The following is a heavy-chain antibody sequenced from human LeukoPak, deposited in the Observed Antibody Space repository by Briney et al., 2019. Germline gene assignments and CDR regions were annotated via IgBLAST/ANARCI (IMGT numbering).Heavy chain of an antibody. J-gene: IGHJ4*02. V-gene: IGHV3-30*03. CDR1: GFTFRSYG. CDR2: ISSDGRNE. Sequence: GGSLGLSCVASGFTFRSYGIHWVRQAPGKGLEWVALISSDGRNEYYVDSVKGRFTISRDNAKNSLYLQMNSLRAEDTAVYYCARASLRFLEWLNTDNFDYWGQGTLVTVSS. CDR3: ARASLRFLEWLNTDNFDY. D-gene: IGHD3-3*01.